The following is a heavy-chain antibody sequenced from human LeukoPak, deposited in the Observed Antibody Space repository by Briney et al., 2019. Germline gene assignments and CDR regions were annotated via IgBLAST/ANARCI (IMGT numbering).Heavy chain of an antibody. CDR2: INHSGST. CDR1: GGSISSSSYY. V-gene: IGHV4-39*07. D-gene: IGHD3-3*01. CDR3: ARGRKIFVARYMDV. J-gene: IGHJ6*03. Sequence: SETLSLTCTVSGGSISSSSYYWGWIRQPPGKGLEWIGEINHSGSTNYNPSLKSRVTISVDTSKNQFSLKLSSVTAADTAVYYCARGRKIFVARYMDVWGKGTTVTVSS.